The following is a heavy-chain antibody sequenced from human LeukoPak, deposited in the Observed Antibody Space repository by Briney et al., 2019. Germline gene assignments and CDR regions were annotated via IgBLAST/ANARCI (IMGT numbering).Heavy chain of an antibody. D-gene: IGHD2-2*01. Sequence: PSETLSLTCTVSGGSVSSGSFYWSWIRQPPGKGLEWIGYIYYSGSTNYNPSLKSRVTISVDTSKNQFSLKLSSVTAADTAVYYCARALIVVVPAAMNWFDPWGQGTLVTVSS. V-gene: IGHV4-61*01. CDR2: IYYSGST. CDR3: ARALIVVVPAAMNWFDP. J-gene: IGHJ5*02. CDR1: GGSVSSGSFY.